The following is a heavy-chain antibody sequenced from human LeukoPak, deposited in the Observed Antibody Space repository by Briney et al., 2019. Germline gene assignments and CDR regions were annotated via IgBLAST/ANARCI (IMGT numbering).Heavy chain of an antibody. CDR1: GFTFSDYN. CDR3: TSITMIVVVPPG. Sequence: GGSLRLSCAASGFTFSDYNMNWVRQAPGKGLEWVLYISSSSSTIYYADSVKGRFTISRDNAKNSLYLQMNSLKTEDTAVYYCTSITMIVVVPPGWGQGTLVTVSS. D-gene: IGHD3-22*01. J-gene: IGHJ4*02. V-gene: IGHV3-48*04. CDR2: ISSSSSTI.